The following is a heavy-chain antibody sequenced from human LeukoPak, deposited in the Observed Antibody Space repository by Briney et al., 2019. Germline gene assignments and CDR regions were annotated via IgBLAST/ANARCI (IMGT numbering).Heavy chain of an antibody. CDR2: ISASGGTT. CDR3: AKDFHGDFPYFFDY. J-gene: IGHJ4*02. CDR1: GFTFSNFA. Sequence: GGSLRLSCAASGFTFSNFAMSWVRQAPGKGLEWVSSISASGGTTYYADSVKVRFTISRDNSKNTFNLQMNSLRAEDTALYYCAKDFHGDFPYFFDYWGQGTLVTVSS. V-gene: IGHV3-23*01.